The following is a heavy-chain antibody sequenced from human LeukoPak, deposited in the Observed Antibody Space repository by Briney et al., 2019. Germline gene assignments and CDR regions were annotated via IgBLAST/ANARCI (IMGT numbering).Heavy chain of an antibody. J-gene: IGHJ3*02. CDR3: TRDWRWLGFDI. D-gene: IGHD4-23*01. Sequence: PPGGSLRLSCEASGFAFSNLWAHWVRQAPGKGLVWVSRIDGDGTATTYADSVKGRFSISRDNVKNTVHLQMNSLRVEDTAVYFCTRDWRWLGFDIWGQGTMVAVSS. CDR1: GFAFSNLW. V-gene: IGHV3-74*01. CDR2: IDGDGTAT.